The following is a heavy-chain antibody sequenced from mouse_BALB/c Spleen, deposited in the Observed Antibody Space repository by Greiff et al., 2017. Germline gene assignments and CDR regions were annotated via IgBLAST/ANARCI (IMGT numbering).Heavy chain of an antibody. V-gene: IGHV1S132*01. Sequence: VQLQQSGAELVKPGASVKLSCKTSGYTFTSYWIQWVKQRPGQGLGWIGEIFPGTGTTYYNEKFKGKATLTIDTSSSTAYMQLSSLTSEDSAVYFCATTARAFYYAMDYWGQGTSVTVSS. CDR3: ATTARAFYYAMDY. J-gene: IGHJ4*01. CDR2: IFPGTGTT. D-gene: IGHD3-1*01. CDR1: GYTFTSYW.